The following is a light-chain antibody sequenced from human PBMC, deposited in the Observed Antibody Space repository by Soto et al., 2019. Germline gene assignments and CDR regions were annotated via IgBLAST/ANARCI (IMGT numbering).Light chain of an antibody. CDR1: QSVSSY. Sequence: EIVMTQSPATLSVSPGERATLSCRASQSVSSYLAWYQQKPVQAPRLLIYGASTRATGIPARVSGSGSGTEFTLTISSLQSEDFAVYYCQQYNNWPPWTFGQGTKVEIK. CDR2: GAS. V-gene: IGKV3-15*01. CDR3: QQYNNWPPWT. J-gene: IGKJ1*01.